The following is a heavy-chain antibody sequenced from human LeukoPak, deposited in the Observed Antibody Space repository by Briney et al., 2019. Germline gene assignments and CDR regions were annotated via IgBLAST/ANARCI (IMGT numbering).Heavy chain of an antibody. J-gene: IGHJ4*02. CDR3: ARDSAVAGLFDY. Sequence: GGSLRLSYAASGFTVSSNYMSWVRQAPGKGLEWVSVIYSGGSTYYADSVKGRFTISRDNSKNTLYLQMNSLRAEDTAVYYCARDSAVAGLFDYWGQGTLVTVSS. CDR2: IYSGGST. V-gene: IGHV3-66*02. CDR1: GFTVSSNY. D-gene: IGHD6-19*01.